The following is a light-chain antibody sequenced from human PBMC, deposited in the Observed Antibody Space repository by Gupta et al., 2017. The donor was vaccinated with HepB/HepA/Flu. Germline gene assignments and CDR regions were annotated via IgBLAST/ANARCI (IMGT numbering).Light chain of an antibody. J-gene: IGLJ3*02. CDR2: SNN. Sequence: QSVLTQPPSASGTPGQSVTISCSGSSSNIGSNTVNWYQQLPGTAPKLLIYSNNQRPSGVPDRFSGSKSGTSASLAISGLQSEDEADYYCAAWDDSLSGPVFGGGTKLTGL. CDR1: SSNIGSNT. CDR3: AAWDDSLSGPV. V-gene: IGLV1-44*01.